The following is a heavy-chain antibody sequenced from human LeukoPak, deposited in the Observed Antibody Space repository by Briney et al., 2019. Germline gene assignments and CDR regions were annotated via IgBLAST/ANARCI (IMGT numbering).Heavy chain of an antibody. D-gene: IGHD1-26*01. J-gene: IGHJ6*03. CDR1: GGSISSYY. CDR3: ARAGSRVSLYHYYMDV. V-gene: IGHV4-4*07. Sequence: SETLSLTCTASGGSISSYYWSWIRQPAGKGLEWIGRIYTSGSTNYNPSLKSRVTMSVDTSKNQFSLKLSSVTAADTAVYYCARAGSRVSLYHYYMDVWGKGTTVTVSS. CDR2: IYTSGST.